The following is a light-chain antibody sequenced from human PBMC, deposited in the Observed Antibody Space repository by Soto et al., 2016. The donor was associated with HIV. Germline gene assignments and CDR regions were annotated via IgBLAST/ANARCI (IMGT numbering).Light chain of an antibody. Sequence: SYELTQPPSVSVAPGKTARITCGGKNIGSKSVHWYQQKPGQAPVLVVYDDSDRPSGIPERFSGSNSGNTATLTISRVEAGDEADYYCQVWDSSSDHWVFGRRDQADRP. CDR2: DDS. CDR1: NIGSKS. J-gene: IGLJ3*02. CDR3: QVWDSSSDHWV. V-gene: IGLV3-21*03.